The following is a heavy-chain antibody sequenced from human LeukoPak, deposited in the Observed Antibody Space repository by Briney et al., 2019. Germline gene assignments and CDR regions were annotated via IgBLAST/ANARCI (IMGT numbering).Heavy chain of an antibody. CDR1: GFTFSSHA. CDR2: ISGSGGST. J-gene: IGHJ4*02. V-gene: IGHV3-23*01. D-gene: IGHD5-18*01. Sequence: GGSLRLSCAASGFTFSSHAMSWVRQAPGKGLEWVSAISGSGGSTYYADSVKGRFTISRDNSKNTLYLQMNSLRAEDTAVYYCARGEQWIQLWLRESKKFDYWGQGTLVTVSS. CDR3: ARGEQWIQLWLRESKKFDY.